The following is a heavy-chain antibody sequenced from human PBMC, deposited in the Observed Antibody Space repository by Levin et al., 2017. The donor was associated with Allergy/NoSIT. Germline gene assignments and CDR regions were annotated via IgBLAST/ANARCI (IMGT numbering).Heavy chain of an antibody. Sequence: SETLSLTCTVSGGSISSYYWSWIRQPAGKGLEWIGRIYTSGSTNYNPSLKSRVTMSVDTSKNQFSLKLSSVTAADTAVYYCAREGTSGDSVLFWSGYSSSDHNHYYYYSMDVWGQGTTVTVSS. CDR3: AREGTSGDSVLFWSGYSSSDHNHYYYYSMDV. V-gene: IGHV4-4*07. J-gene: IGHJ6*02. CDR1: GGSISSYY. CDR2: IYTSGST. D-gene: IGHD3-3*01.